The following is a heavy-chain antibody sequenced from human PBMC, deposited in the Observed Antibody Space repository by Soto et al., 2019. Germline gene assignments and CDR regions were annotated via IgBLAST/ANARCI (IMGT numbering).Heavy chain of an antibody. J-gene: IGHJ4*02. CDR1: GYSFTSYW. Sequence: GESLKISCKGSGYSFTSYWIGWVRQMPGKGLEWMGIIYPGDSDTRYSPSFQGQVTISADKSISTAYLQWSSLKASDTAMYYCARHFLPGIAVAGTSPFFDYWGQGTLVTVSS. V-gene: IGHV5-51*01. D-gene: IGHD6-19*01. CDR2: IYPGDSDT. CDR3: ARHFLPGIAVAGTSPFFDY.